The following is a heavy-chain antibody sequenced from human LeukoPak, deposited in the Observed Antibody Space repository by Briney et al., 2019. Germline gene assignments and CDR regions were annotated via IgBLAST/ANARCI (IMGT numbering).Heavy chain of an antibody. V-gene: IGHV3-48*03. CDR2: ISSSGSTI. CDR1: GFTFSSYE. J-gene: IGHJ4*02. Sequence: GGSLRLSCAASGFTFSSYEMNWVRQAPGKGLEWVSYISSSGSTIYYADSVKGRFTISRDNAKNSLYLQMNSLRAEDTAVYYCARVLSVGATTLDYWGQGTLVTVSS. CDR3: ARVLSVGATTLDY. D-gene: IGHD1-26*01.